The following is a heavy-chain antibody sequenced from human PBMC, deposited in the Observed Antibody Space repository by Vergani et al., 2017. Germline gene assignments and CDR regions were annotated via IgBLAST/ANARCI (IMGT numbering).Heavy chain of an antibody. CDR2: IYPGDSDT. D-gene: IGHD6-19*01. J-gene: IGHJ3*02. CDR3: ARLVAGAGMSSGAFDI. Sequence: EVQLVQSGAEVKKPGESLKISCKGSGYSFTSYWICWVRQMPGKGLEWLGIIYPGDSDTRYSPSFQGQVTISADKSIRTAYLQWSSLKASDTAMYYCARLVAGAGMSSGAFDIWGQGTMVTVSS. CDR1: GYSFTSYW. V-gene: IGHV5-51*01.